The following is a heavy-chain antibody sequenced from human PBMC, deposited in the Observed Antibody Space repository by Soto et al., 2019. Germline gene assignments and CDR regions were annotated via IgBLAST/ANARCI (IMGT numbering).Heavy chain of an antibody. CDR3: AHRVLRAVFGLVTTAAIYFDF. J-gene: IGHJ4*02. Sequence: QITLNESGPTQVKPRQTLTLTCTFSGFSLTTSGVGVGWIRQSPGKAPEWLALIYWDDDRRYSPSPKSRLTITKDSAKNRVVLTMADLDHADTATYYCAHRVLRAVFGLVTTAAIYFDFWGQGTPVAVSS. CDR2: IYWDDDR. D-gene: IGHD3-3*01. CDR1: GFSLTTSGVG. V-gene: IGHV2-5*02.